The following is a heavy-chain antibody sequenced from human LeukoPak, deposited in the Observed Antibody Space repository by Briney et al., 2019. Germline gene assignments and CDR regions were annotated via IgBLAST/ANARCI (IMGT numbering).Heavy chain of an antibody. V-gene: IGHV3-30*18. J-gene: IGHJ4*02. CDR3: AKNRVVFNWNYAYYFDD. CDR2: ISYDGSDK. Sequence: QTGGSLRLSCAASGFTFSDYAMHWVRQAPGKGLEWVAIISYDGSDKYYADSVKGRFTISRDNSKNTLFLQMNSLRPEDTAVYYCAKNRVVFNWNYAYYFDDWGQGTLVTVSS. D-gene: IGHD1-7*01. CDR1: GFTFSDYA.